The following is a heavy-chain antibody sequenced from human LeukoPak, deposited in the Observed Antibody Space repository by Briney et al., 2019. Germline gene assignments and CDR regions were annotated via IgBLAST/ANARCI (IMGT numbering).Heavy chain of an antibody. V-gene: IGHV4-61*02. CDR1: GGSISSGSSY. CDR3: ARVTGRSSGWYEVYYYYMDV. Sequence: SETLSLTCTVSGGSISSGSSYWSWIRLPAGTGLEWIGRIYTSGSTNYNPSLKSRVTISVATSKNQFSLKLSSVTAADTAVYYCARVTGRSSGWYEVYYYYMDVWGKGTTVTVSS. D-gene: IGHD6-19*01. J-gene: IGHJ6*03. CDR2: IYTSGST.